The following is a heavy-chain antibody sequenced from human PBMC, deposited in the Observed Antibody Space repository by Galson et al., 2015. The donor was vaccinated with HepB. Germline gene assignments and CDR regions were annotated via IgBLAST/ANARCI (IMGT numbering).Heavy chain of an antibody. CDR1: GFTFSAYI. CDR3: ARGETGDGPPDVFDI. CDR2: ISSSSYI. J-gene: IGHJ3*02. Sequence: SLRLSCAASGFTFSAYIMNWVRQAPGKGLEWVSYISSSSYIYYADSVKGRFTISRDNAKNSLYLQLNSLRVEDTAVYYCARGETGDGPPDVFDIWGQGIMVTVSS. V-gene: IGHV3-21*01. D-gene: IGHD7-27*01.